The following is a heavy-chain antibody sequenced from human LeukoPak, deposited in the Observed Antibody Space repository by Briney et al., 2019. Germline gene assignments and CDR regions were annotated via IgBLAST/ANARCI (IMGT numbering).Heavy chain of an antibody. V-gene: IGHV1-69*13. CDR1: GGTFSSYA. D-gene: IGHD3-10*01. CDR3: ATSMVRGVDTTYYFDY. J-gene: IGHJ4*02. Sequence: GASVKVSCKASGGTFSSYAISWVRQAPGQGLEWMGGIIPIFGTANYAQKFQGRVTITADDSTSTAYMELSSLRSEDTAVYYCATSMVRGVDTTYYFDYWGQGTLVTVSS. CDR2: IIPIFGTA.